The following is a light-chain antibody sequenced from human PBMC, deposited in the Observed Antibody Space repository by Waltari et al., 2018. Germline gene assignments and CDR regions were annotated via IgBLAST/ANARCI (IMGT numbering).Light chain of an antibody. CDR3: CSYAGSYTVV. CDR2: DVS. V-gene: IGLV2-11*01. Sequence: QSALTQPRSVSRSPGQSVTISCTGTSGDVGGYNYVSWYQQDPGKAPKVMIYDVSKRPSGVPDRFSGSKSGNTASLTISGRQAEDEADYYCCSYAGSYTVVFGGGTKLTVL. CDR1: SGDVGGYNY. J-gene: IGLJ2*01.